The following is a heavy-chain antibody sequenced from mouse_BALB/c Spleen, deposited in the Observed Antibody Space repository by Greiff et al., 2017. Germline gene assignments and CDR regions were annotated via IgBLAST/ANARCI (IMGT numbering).Heavy chain of an antibody. D-gene: IGHD4-1*01. CDR1: GYTFTDYV. J-gene: IGHJ1*01. V-gene: IGHV1-77*01. CDR2: IYPGSGST. CDR3: ARGDWDHWYFDV. Sequence: VQLQQSGPELVKPGASVKMSCKASGYTFTDYVISWVKQRTGQGLEWIGEIYPGSGSTYYNEKFKGKATLTADKSSNTAYMQLSSLTSEDSAVYFCARGDWDHWYFDVWGAGTTVTVSS.